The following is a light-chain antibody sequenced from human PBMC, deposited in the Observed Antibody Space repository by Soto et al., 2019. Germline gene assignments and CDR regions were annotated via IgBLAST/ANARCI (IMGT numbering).Light chain of an antibody. Sequence: EIQMTQSPSSLSVSVGDRVTSTCQASREIRDFLNWYQQKPGKAPKLLIFDASNLEEGVPPRFSGSGSGTDFSFSINSVQPEDVATYYCQHYDNLPPYIFGQGTKVDIK. CDR2: DAS. CDR1: REIRDF. V-gene: IGKV1-33*01. CDR3: QHYDNLPPYI. J-gene: IGKJ2*01.